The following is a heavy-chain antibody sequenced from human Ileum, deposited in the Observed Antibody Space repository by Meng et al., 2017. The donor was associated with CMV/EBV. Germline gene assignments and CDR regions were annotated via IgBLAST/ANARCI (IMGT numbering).Heavy chain of an antibody. V-gene: IGHV4-34*01. D-gene: IGHD3-22*01. Sequence: TLSLTCTVSGGSFSGYFCAWIRQSPGKGLEWIGEINHEGAATYNPSFQGRVTILVDTSKRQLSLSVTSVTAADTAVYYCARGLDSYYDLTWGQGILVTVS. CDR3: ARGLDSYYDLT. CDR1: GGSFSGYF. CDR2: INHEGAA. J-gene: IGHJ4*02.